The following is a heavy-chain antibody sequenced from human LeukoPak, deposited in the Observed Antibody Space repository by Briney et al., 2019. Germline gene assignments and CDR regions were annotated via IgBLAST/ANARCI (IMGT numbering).Heavy chain of an antibody. Sequence: GGSLILSCAASGFTVRSNYMSWVRQAPGKGLEWVSVIYTDGTTHYADSVKGRFTISRGNSKNILYLQMNSLRAEDTAVYYCATYGGNSDFDHWGQGTLVTVSS. CDR1: GFTVRSNY. V-gene: IGHV3-53*01. D-gene: IGHD4-23*01. CDR2: IYTDGTT. J-gene: IGHJ4*02. CDR3: ATYGGNSDFDH.